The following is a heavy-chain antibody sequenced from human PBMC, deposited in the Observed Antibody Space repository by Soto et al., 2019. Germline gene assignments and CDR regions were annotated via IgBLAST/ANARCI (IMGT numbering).Heavy chain of an antibody. J-gene: IGHJ3*02. Sequence: ASVKVSCKASGYTYTSYGISWVRQTTGQGLEWMGWISAYNGNTNYAQKLQGRVTMTTDTSTSTAYMELRSLRSDDTAVDYCARESFRYGSSPSCPTDDAFDIWGQGTMVTVSS. D-gene: IGHD2-2*01. CDR1: GYTYTSYG. CDR2: ISAYNGNT. CDR3: ARESFRYGSSPSCPTDDAFDI. V-gene: IGHV1-18*01.